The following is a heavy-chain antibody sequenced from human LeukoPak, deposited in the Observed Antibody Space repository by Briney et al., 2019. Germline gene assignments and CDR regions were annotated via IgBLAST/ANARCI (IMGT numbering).Heavy chain of an antibody. CDR2: INPNSGGT. CDR1: GYTFTCYY. J-gene: IGHJ4*02. Sequence: GASVKVSCKASGYTFTCYYMHWVRQAPGQGLEWMGWINPNSGGTNYAQKFQGRVTMTRDTAISTAYMELSRLRSDDTAVYYCARDGIPYLSAALYNDYWGQGTLVTVSS. D-gene: IGHD3-3*01. V-gene: IGHV1-2*02. CDR3: ARDGIPYLSAALYNDY.